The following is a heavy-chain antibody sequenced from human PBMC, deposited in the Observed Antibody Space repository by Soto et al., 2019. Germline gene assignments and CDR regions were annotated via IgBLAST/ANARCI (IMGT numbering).Heavy chain of an antibody. Sequence: LRLSCAASGFTFSDQYMTWIRQAPGKGLEWVSKISGDATITYYADSVKGRFTVSRDNAKKSLYLQMNSLRAEDTAVYYCASDPYYYASGFWGQGTLVTVSS. CDR3: ASDPYYYASGF. D-gene: IGHD3-10*01. CDR2: ISGDATIT. CDR1: GFTFSDQY. J-gene: IGHJ4*02. V-gene: IGHV3-11*01.